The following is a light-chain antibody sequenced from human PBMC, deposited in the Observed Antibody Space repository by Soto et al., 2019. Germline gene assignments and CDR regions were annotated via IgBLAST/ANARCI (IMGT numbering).Light chain of an antibody. V-gene: IGKV3-20*01. CDR3: QQYGSLRT. J-gene: IGKJ1*01. CDR2: GAS. CDR1: QSVSSSY. Sequence: EIVLTQSPGTLSLSPGERATLSCRASQSVSSSYLAWYQQKPGQAPRRLIYGASSRATGIPDRFSGSGSGTDFTLTISRLEPEDFAVYYCQQYGSLRTFGQGTKVDIK.